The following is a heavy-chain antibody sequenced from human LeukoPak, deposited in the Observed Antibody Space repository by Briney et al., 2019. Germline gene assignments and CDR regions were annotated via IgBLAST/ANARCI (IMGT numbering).Heavy chain of an antibody. Sequence: SETLSLTCAVYGVSLRGCYWSWIRQSPEKGLEWIGEVNHEGDSIYSPSLKSRLTLSVDMSKNQFSLNLRSVTAADTAVYFCARGSNYVSDYYFDVWGKGTTVIVSS. CDR2: VNHEGDS. D-gene: IGHD4-11*01. CDR3: ARGSNYVSDYYFDV. V-gene: IGHV4-34*01. J-gene: IGHJ6*03. CDR1: GVSLRGCY.